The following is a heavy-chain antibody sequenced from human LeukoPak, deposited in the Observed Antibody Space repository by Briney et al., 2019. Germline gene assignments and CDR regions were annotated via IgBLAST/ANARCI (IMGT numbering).Heavy chain of an antibody. V-gene: IGHV3-74*01. D-gene: IGHD6-13*01. CDR2: INSDGSST. CDR1: GFTFSSYW. J-gene: IGHJ5*02. CDR3: ARDGRSSSWLKT. Sequence: PGGSLRLSCAASGFTFSSYWMHWVHQAPGKGLVWVSRINSDGSSTSYADSVKGRFTISRDNAKNALYLQMNSLRAEDTAVYYCARDGRSSSWLKTWGQGTLVTVSS.